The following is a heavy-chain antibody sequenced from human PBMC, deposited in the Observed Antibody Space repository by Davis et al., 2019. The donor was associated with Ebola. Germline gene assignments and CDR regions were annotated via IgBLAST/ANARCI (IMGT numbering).Heavy chain of an antibody. J-gene: IGHJ6*02. Sequence: PGGSLRLSCAASGFTFSSYSMNWVRQAPGKGLEWVANIKHDGSEKYYVDSVKGRFTISRDNAKNSLYLQMNSLRAEDTAVYYCAKGGSSSWYWGFWGQGTTVTVSS. CDR3: AKGGSSSWYWGF. D-gene: IGHD6-13*01. CDR2: IKHDGSEK. CDR1: GFTFSSYS. V-gene: IGHV3-7*03.